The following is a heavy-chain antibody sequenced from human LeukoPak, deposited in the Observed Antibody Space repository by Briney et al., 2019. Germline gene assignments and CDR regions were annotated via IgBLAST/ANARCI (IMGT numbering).Heavy chain of an antibody. CDR2: IRYDGSNK. CDR3: AKDGMYSSSSPFYYYYMDV. J-gene: IGHJ6*03. V-gene: IGHV3-30*02. CDR1: GFTFSSYG. D-gene: IGHD6-6*01. Sequence: PGGSLRLSCAASGFTFSSYGMHWVRQAPGKRLKWVAFIRYDGSNKYYADSVKGRFTISRDNSKNTLYLQMNSLRTEDTSVYYCAKDGMYSSSSPFYYYYMDVWGKGTTVTVSS.